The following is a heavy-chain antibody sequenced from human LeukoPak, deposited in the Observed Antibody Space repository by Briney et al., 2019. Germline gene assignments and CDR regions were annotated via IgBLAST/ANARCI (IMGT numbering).Heavy chain of an antibody. J-gene: IGHJ5*02. CDR2: IYPGDSDT. Sequence: GESLKISCKGSGYSFTSYWIAWVRQMPGKGLEWMGIIYPGDSDTRYSPSFQGRVTISVDKSISTAYLQWSSLKASDTAMYYCARRGYYDSSTGKNWFDPWGQGTLVTVSS. D-gene: IGHD3-22*01. CDR1: GYSFTSYW. CDR3: ARRGYYDSSTGKNWFDP. V-gene: IGHV5-51*01.